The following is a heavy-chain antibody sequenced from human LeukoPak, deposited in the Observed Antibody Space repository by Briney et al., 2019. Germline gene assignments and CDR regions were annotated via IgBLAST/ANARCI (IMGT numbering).Heavy chain of an antibody. Sequence: SETLSLTCAVYGGSFSGYYWSWIRQHPGKGLEWIGYIYYSGSTYYNPSLKSRVTISVDTSKNQFSLKLSSVTAADTAVYYCARAPLWDYYGSGSYYNPSWFDPWGQGTLVTVSS. CDR2: IYYSGST. J-gene: IGHJ5*02. CDR1: GGSFSGYY. D-gene: IGHD3-10*01. CDR3: ARAPLWDYYGSGSYYNPSWFDP. V-gene: IGHV4-31*11.